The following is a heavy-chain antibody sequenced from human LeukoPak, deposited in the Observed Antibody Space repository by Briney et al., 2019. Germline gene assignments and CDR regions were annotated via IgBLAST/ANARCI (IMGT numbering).Heavy chain of an antibody. CDR1: GYTFTSYY. D-gene: IGHD6-13*01. V-gene: IGHV1-46*01. CDR3: ERDSVDSSSWYYFDY. J-gene: IGHJ4*02. CDR2: INPSGGST. Sequence: ASVKVSCKASGYTFTSYYMHWVRQAPGQGLEWMGIINPSGGSTSYAQKFQGRVTMTRDMSTSTVYMELSSLRSEDTAVYYCERDSVDSSSWYYFDYWGQGTLVTVSS.